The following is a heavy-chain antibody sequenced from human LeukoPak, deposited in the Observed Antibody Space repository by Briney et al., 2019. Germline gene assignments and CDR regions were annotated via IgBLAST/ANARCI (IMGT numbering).Heavy chain of an antibody. V-gene: IGHV4-34*01. CDR1: GGSFNGYY. Sequence: PSETLSLTCAVYGGSFNGYYWSWIRQPPGKGLEWIGEINHSGSTNYNPSLKSRVTISVDTSKNQFSLKLSSVTAADTAVYYCARGRLRAALDYWDQGTLVTVSS. J-gene: IGHJ4*01. CDR2: INHSGST. D-gene: IGHD6-13*01. CDR3: ARGRLRAALDY.